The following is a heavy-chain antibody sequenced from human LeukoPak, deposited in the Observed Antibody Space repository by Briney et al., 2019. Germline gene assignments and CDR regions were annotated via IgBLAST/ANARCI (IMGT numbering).Heavy chain of an antibody. J-gene: IGHJ5*02. CDR2: TYYRSQWYN. D-gene: IGHD6-19*01. Sequence: SQTLSLTCAISGDTVSSNSASWNCLRQSPSRGLEWLGRTYYRSQWYNDYAVSVKSRITINPDSSKNQFSLQLNSVTPEDTAGYYCVRETVAGTTVGPWGQGTLVTVSS. V-gene: IGHV6-1*01. CDR3: VRETVAGTTVGP. CDR1: GDTVSSNSAS.